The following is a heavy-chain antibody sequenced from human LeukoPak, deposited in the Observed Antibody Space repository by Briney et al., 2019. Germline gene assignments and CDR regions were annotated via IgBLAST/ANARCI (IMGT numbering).Heavy chain of an antibody. Sequence: AGGSLRLSCAASGFTFSNYGMHWVRQAPGKGLEWVTFIRYDGSNKYYADSVKGRFTISRDNSKNTLYLQMNSLRAEDTAVYYCAKRGRMYTSGSYYFDYWGQGTLVTVSS. CDR1: GFTFSNYG. D-gene: IGHD6-19*01. CDR3: AKRGRMYTSGSYYFDY. CDR2: IRYDGSNK. V-gene: IGHV3-30*02. J-gene: IGHJ4*02.